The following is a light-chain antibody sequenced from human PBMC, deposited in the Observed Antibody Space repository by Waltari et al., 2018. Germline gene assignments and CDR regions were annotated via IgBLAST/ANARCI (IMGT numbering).Light chain of an antibody. Sequence: DIQLTQSPSCLSASVEDRVTITCRVSQVLSRYLAWDQQKPGKAPKILIYAVSTLQSVVPSRFSGSGSGTEFTLTISSLHPEDFATYYCQQLHGYPITFGQGTRLDIK. CDR1: QVLSRY. CDR2: AVS. J-gene: IGKJ5*01. V-gene: IGKV1-9*01. CDR3: QQLHGYPIT.